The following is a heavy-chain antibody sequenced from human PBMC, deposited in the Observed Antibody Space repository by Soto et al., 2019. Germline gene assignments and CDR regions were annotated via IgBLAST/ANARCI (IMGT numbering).Heavy chain of an antibody. D-gene: IGHD5-12*01. CDR1: GFTFSTYA. V-gene: IGHV3-33*01. CDR2: ISSDGSDT. CDR3: ARERNGYNSIFDY. J-gene: IGHJ4*02. Sequence: PGGSLRLSCAASGFTFSTYAMHWVRQAPGKGLEWVAVISSDGSDTNYADSVRGRFTISRDNAKNTLYLQMNSLRAEDTAVYYCARERNGYNSIFDYWGQGTLVTVSS.